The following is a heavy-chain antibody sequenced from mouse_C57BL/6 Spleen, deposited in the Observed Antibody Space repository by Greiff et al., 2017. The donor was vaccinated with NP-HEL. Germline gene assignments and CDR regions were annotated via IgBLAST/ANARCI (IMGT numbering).Heavy chain of an antibody. CDR2: ISNGGGST. V-gene: IGHV5-12*01. CDR1: GFTFSDYY. D-gene: IGHD1-1*01. Sequence: EVKLVESGGGLVQPGGSLKLSCAASGFTFSDYYMYWVRQTPEKRLEWVAYISNGGGSTYYPDTVKGRFTISRDNAKNTLYLQMSRLKSEDTAMYYCARLSTTVVAHWYFDVWGTGTTVTVSS. J-gene: IGHJ1*03. CDR3: ARLSTTVVAHWYFDV.